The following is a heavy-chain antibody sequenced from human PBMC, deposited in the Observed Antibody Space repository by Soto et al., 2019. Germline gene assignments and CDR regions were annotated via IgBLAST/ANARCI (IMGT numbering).Heavy chain of an antibody. CDR2: ISNSGGST. D-gene: IGHD6-19*01. Sequence: GGSLRLSCAVSGFTFSSYAMSWVRQAPGKGLEWVSFISNSGGSTYYADSVKGRFTVSRDNSKNTLYLQMNNLRAEDTAVYYCAKAYSGWYNFDYWGQGTQVTVSS. J-gene: IGHJ4*02. V-gene: IGHV3-23*01. CDR3: AKAYSGWYNFDY. CDR1: GFTFSSYA.